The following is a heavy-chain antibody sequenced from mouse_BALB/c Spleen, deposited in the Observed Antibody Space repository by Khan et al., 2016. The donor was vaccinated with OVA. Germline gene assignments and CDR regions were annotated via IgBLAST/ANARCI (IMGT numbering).Heavy chain of an antibody. V-gene: IGHV5-9*03. CDR3: ARANYGNFAH. CDR1: GFTFSSYT. J-gene: IGHJ3*01. Sequence: EVELVESGGGLVKPGGSLKLSCAASGFTFSSYTMSWVRQTPEKRLEWVATISSGGDNTYYPDSVKGRFTISRDNAKNNLYLQMSSLRSEDTALYYCARANYGNFAHWGQGTLATVSA. D-gene: IGHD2-1*01. CDR2: ISSGGDNT.